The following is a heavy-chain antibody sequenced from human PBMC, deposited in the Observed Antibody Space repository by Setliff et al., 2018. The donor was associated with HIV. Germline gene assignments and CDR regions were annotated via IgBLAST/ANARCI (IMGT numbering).Heavy chain of an antibody. Sequence: PGGSLRLSCAASGFTFTNYGMSWVRQAPGKGLEWVAYISYSGSAIHYADSVKGRFTISRDNAKDSLYLQMNSLRAEDTAVYYCARDRVVGATLDPLDLWGQGTMVTVS. J-gene: IGHJ3*01. D-gene: IGHD1-26*01. V-gene: IGHV3-48*04. CDR2: ISYSGSAI. CDR1: GFTFTNYG. CDR3: ARDRVVGATLDPLDL.